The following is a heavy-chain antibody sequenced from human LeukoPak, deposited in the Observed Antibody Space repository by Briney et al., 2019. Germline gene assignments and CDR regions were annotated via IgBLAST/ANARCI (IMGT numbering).Heavy chain of an antibody. CDR1: GYTFTSYD. J-gene: IGHJ4*02. CDR2: IIPIFGTA. D-gene: IGHD2-2*01. V-gene: IGHV1-69*13. Sequence: SVKVSCKASGYTFTSYDINWVRQAPGQGLEWMGGIIPIFGTANYGQKFQGRVTITADESTSTAYMELSSLRSEDTAVYYCARDRLERYQSSRDFDYWGQGTLVTVSS. CDR3: ARDRLERYQSSRDFDY.